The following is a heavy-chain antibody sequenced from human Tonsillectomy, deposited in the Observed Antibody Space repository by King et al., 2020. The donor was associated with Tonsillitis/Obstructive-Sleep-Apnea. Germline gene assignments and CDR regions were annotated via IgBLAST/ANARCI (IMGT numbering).Heavy chain of an antibody. CDR2: MNPNSGHT. J-gene: IGHJ4*02. V-gene: IGHV1-8*01. CDR1: GYTFTSYD. D-gene: IGHD2-2*01. CDR3: ATPPPDCGITSCYWYFDY. Sequence: QLVQSGAEVKKPGASVKVSCKASGYTFTSYDINWVRQATGQGLEWMGWMNPNSGHTGYAQKFQGRVTMTRNTSISTAYMELSGLRSEDTAVYYCATPPPDCGITSCYWYFDYGGQGTLVTVS.